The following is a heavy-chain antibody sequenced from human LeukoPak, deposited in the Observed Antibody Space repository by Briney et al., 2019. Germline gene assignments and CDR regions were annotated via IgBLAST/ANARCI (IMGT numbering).Heavy chain of an antibody. J-gene: IGHJ4*02. CDR1: GGSISSYC. CDR2: IYTSGST. D-gene: IGHD6-19*01. Sequence: SETLSLTCTVSGGSISSYCWSWIRQPAGKGLEWIGRIYTSGSTNYNPSLKSRVTMSVDTSKNQFSLKLSSVTAADTAVYHCARERSSGWYSFDYWGQGTLVTVSS. V-gene: IGHV4-4*07. CDR3: ARERSSGWYSFDY.